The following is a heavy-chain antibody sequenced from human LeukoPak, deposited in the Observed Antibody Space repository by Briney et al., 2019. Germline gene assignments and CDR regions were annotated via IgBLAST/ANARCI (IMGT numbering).Heavy chain of an antibody. CDR1: GGPISSSTYY. Sequence: SETLSLTCTVSGGPISSSTYYWGWIRQPPGKGLEWIGSIYYSGSTYYNPSLKSRFTISVDTSKNQFSLKLSSVTAADTAVYYCARASALRYFDWFNDYWGQGTQVTVSS. V-gene: IGHV4-39*07. CDR2: IYYSGST. D-gene: IGHD3-9*01. CDR3: ARASALRYFDWFNDY. J-gene: IGHJ4*02.